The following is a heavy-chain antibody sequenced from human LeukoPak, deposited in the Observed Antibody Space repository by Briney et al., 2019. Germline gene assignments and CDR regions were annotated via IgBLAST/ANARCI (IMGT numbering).Heavy chain of an antibody. CDR3: ARIAAAAENWGSFDY. J-gene: IGHJ4*02. Sequence: ASVKVSCKASGCTFTGYYMHWVRQAPGQGLEGMGWINPNSGGTNYAQKFQGRVTMTRDTSISTAYMELSRLRSDDTAVYYCARIAAAAENWGSFDYWGQGTLVTVSS. V-gene: IGHV1-2*02. CDR2: INPNSGGT. CDR1: GCTFTGYY. D-gene: IGHD6-13*01.